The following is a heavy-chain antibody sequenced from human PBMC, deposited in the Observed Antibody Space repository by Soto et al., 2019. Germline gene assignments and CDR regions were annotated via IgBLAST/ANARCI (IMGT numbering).Heavy chain of an antibody. Sequence: QVQLQESGPGLVKPSQTLSLTCTVSGGSISSGDYYWSWIRQPPGKGLEWIGYIYYSGSTYYNPSLKRRVTISVDTSKNQFSLKLSSVTAADTAVYYCARRTSSGGYCSGGSCYPHHNDAFDIWGQGTMVTVSS. J-gene: IGHJ3*02. CDR1: GGSISSGDYY. D-gene: IGHD2-15*01. CDR3: ARRTSSGGYCSGGSCYPHHNDAFDI. CDR2: IYYSGST. V-gene: IGHV4-30-4*01.